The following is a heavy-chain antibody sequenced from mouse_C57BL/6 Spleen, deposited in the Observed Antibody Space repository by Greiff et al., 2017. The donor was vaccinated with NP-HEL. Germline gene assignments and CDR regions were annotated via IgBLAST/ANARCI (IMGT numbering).Heavy chain of an antibody. D-gene: IGHD3-2*02. Sequence: QVQLKQSGAELARPGASVKLSCKASGYTFTSYGISWVKQRTGQGLEWIGEIYPRSGNTYYNEKFKGKATLTADKSSSTAYMELRSLTSEDSAVYFCARREADSSGYDYWGQGTTLTVSS. V-gene: IGHV1-81*01. CDR1: GYTFTSYG. J-gene: IGHJ2*01. CDR2: IYPRSGNT. CDR3: ARREADSSGYDY.